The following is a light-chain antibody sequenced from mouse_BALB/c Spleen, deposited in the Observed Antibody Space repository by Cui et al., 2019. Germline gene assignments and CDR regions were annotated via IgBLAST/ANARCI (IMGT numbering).Light chain of an antibody. Sequence: EHVPTKFPAIMAASPGQYVTMTCSACSSVSTSYLHWYQQKSGASPKPLIHRTSNLASGVPARFSGSGSGTSYSLTISSVEAEDDATYYCQQWSGYPFTFGSGTKLEIK. J-gene: IGKJ4*01. V-gene: IGKV4-58*01. CDR3: QQWSGYPFT. CDR2: RTS. CDR1: SSVSTSY.